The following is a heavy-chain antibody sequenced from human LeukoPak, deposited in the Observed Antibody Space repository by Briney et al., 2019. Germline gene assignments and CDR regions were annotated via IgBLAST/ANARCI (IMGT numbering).Heavy chain of an antibody. CDR2: IYYSGST. D-gene: IGHD2-2*01. V-gene: IGHV4-59*01. CDR3: AREVVVVPAAENWFDP. CDR1: GGPISSYY. J-gene: IGHJ5*02. Sequence: SETLSLTCTVSGGPISSYYWSWIRQPPGKGLEWIGYIYYSGSTNYNPSLKSRVTISVDTSKNQFSLKLSSVTAADTAVYYCAREVVVVPAAENWFDPWGQGTLVTVSS.